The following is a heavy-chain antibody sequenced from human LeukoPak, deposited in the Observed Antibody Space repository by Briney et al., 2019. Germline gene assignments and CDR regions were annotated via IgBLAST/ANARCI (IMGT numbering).Heavy chain of an antibody. Sequence: KDGESLKISCKASGYTFTRNWIGWVRQLPGKGLEWMGIISPGDSHPRYSPSFQGQVTVSAGKSKSTAYLEWNSLKASDTAIYYCVRQRYYGSGSQLVIDFWGQGTLVTVSS. CDR2: ISPGDSHP. CDR1: GYTFTRNW. V-gene: IGHV5-51*01. CDR3: VRQRYYGSGSQLVIDF. J-gene: IGHJ4*02. D-gene: IGHD3-10*01.